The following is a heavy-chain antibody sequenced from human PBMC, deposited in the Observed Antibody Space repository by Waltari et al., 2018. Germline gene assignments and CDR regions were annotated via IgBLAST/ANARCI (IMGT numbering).Heavy chain of an antibody. CDR3: ARCHGFLCGYGDY. CDR2: MNPNSGNT. D-gene: IGHD3-3*01. V-gene: IGHV1-8*03. Sequence: QVKLVQSGAEVKKPGASVKVSCKASGYNFTSYDIKGVRQATGQGLEWMGGMNPNSGNTGYAQKFQGRVTITRNTSISTAYMELSCLRSDASSVYYCARCHGFLCGYGDYWGHGTLVTVSS. J-gene: IGHJ4*01. CDR1: GYNFTSYD.